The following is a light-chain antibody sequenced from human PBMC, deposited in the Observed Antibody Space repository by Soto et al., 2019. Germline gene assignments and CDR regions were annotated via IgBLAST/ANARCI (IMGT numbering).Light chain of an antibody. CDR2: TAS. J-gene: IGKJ5*01. V-gene: IGKV1-39*01. CDR1: QGINTY. CDR3: QQSYSTPSIT. Sequence: DIQMSQSPSSLYASVGDRVNITCRASQGINTYLHWYQQKPGKAPKLLIYTASSLQSGVPSRFSGSGSGTEFTLTISSLQPEDFATYYCQQSYSTPSITFGQGTRLEIK.